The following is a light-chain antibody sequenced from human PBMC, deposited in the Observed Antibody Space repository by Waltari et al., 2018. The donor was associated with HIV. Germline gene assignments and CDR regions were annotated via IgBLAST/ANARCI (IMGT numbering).Light chain of an antibody. Sequence: SYELPQPPSVSVAPGQPVRVPCSGYTLAEKLVCWYQKKPGQSPLLRIYADRQRPSGIPDRFAASNSGNTATLAISEAQAMDEAVYYCQTWDNNAGVFGGGTKLTVL. J-gene: IGLJ2*01. CDR2: ADR. V-gene: IGLV3-1*01. CDR1: TLAEKL. CDR3: QTWDNNAGV.